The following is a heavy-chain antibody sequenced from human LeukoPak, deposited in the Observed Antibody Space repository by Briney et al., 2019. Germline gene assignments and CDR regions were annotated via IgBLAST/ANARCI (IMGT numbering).Heavy chain of an antibody. Sequence: ASVKVSCKAFGYTFSSHAMNWVRQAPGQGLEWMGWINTNTGNPTYAQGFTGRFVFSLDTSVSTAYLQISSLKAEDTAVYYCARDLGSSWSWFDPWGQGTLVTVSS. CDR3: ARDLGSSWSWFDP. V-gene: IGHV7-4-1*02. CDR1: GYTFSSHA. CDR2: INTNTGNP. D-gene: IGHD6-13*01. J-gene: IGHJ5*02.